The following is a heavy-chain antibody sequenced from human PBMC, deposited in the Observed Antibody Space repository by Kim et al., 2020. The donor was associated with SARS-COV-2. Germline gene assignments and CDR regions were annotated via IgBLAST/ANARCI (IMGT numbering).Heavy chain of an antibody. D-gene: IGHD1-26*01. Sequence: TPTRTSRVTKPVDTSKNQFSLRLSSGTAADTAVYYCARAREEPEYYFDYWGQGTLVTVSS. CDR3: ARAREEPEYYFDY. J-gene: IGHJ4*02. V-gene: IGHV4-31*02.